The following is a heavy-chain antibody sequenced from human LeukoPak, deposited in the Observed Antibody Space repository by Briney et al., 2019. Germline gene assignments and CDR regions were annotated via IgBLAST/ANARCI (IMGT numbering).Heavy chain of an antibody. Sequence: SETLSLTCTVSGGSISSYYWSWIRQPAGKGLEWIGRIYTSGSTNYNPSLKSRVTMSVDTSKNQFSLKLSSVTAAHTAVYYCARDGYYDFWSGYYTGRDGFDYWGQGTLVTVSS. D-gene: IGHD3-3*01. CDR3: ARDGYYDFWSGYYTGRDGFDY. V-gene: IGHV4-4*07. CDR1: GGSISSYY. CDR2: IYTSGST. J-gene: IGHJ4*02.